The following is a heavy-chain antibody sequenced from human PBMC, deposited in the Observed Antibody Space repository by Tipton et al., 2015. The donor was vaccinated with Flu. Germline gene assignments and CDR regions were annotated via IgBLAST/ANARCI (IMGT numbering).Heavy chain of an antibody. J-gene: IGHJ5*02. V-gene: IGHV3-53*01. CDR1: GFTVNNHY. CDR2: IYTGGSA. Sequence: GSLRLSCAASGFTVNNHYWTWVRQAPGKGLEWVSVIYTGGSAYYRDSYAESVKGRFTLSTDSSENTVYLQMNDLRVDDTAMYYCSRDRSWGQGSLVSVSS. CDR3: SRDRS.